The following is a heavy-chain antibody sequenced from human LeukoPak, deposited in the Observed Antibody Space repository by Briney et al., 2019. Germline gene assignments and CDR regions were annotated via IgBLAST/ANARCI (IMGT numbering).Heavy chain of an antibody. D-gene: IGHD2-15*01. CDR1: GYTFTGYY. J-gene: IGHJ4*02. CDR2: MNPNSGGT. Sequence: ASVKVSFKASGYTFTGYYMHWVRQAPGQGLEWMGWMNPNSGGTNYAQKFQGRVTMTRDTSISTAYMELSRLRSDDTAVYYCARTATVVVVAGDFDYWGQGTLVTVSS. CDR3: ARTATVVVVAGDFDY. V-gene: IGHV1-2*02.